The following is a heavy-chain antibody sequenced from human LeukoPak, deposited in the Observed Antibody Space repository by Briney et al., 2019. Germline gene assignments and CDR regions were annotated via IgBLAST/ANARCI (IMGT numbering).Heavy chain of an antibody. CDR1: GGSFSGYY. D-gene: IGHD3-22*01. J-gene: IGHJ3*02. Sequence: PSETLSLTCAVYGGSFSGYYWSWIRQPPGKGLEWIGEINHSGSTNYNPSLKSRVTISVDTSKNQFSLKLSSVTAADTAVYYCARENSRSYYYDSSGYRVWAFDIWGQGTMVTVSS. CDR3: ARENSRSYYYDSSGYRVWAFDI. CDR2: INHSGST. V-gene: IGHV4-34*01.